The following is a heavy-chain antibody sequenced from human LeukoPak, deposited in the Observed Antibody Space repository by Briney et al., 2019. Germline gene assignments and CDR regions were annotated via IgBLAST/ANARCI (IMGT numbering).Heavy chain of an antibody. V-gene: IGHV3-33*06. CDR3: AKDPYIAAGRDQYFQH. D-gene: IGHD6-25*01. Sequence: GGSLRLSCAASGFIFSSYGMHWVRQAPGKGLEWVAVIWYDGSKTYYADSVQGRFTVSRDNSKNTLYLQMSSLRAEDTAVYYCAKDPYIAAGRDQYFQHWGQGTLVTVSS. CDR1: GFIFSSYG. CDR2: IWYDGSKT. J-gene: IGHJ1*01.